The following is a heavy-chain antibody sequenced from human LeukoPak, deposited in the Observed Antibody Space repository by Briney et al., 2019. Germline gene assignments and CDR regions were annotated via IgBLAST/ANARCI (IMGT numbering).Heavy chain of an antibody. Sequence: ASVTVSCKASGYAFTGYYMHWVRQAPGQGLEWMVWINPNSGGTNYAQKFQGRVTMTRDTSISTAYMELSRLRSDDTAVYYCARENSSSWYNWFDPWGQRTLVTVS. J-gene: IGHJ5*02. CDR2: INPNSGGT. CDR1: GYAFTGYY. D-gene: IGHD6-13*01. V-gene: IGHV1-2*02. CDR3: ARENSSSWYNWFDP.